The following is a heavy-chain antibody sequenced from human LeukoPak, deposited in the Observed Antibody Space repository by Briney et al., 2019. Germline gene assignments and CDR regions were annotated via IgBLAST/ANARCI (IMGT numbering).Heavy chain of an antibody. J-gene: IGHJ4*02. CDR1: GDSFSGYY. Sequence: PSETLSLTCAVYGDSFSGYYWSWIRQPPGKGLEWIAEINHRGTTHYNPSLMSRVNISAGTSKNHFSLNLDSVTAADTAVYYCARSWAGMYYPFYYFDYWGQGALVTVSP. D-gene: IGHD1-26*01. CDR3: ARSWAGMYYPFYYFDY. CDR2: INHRGTT. V-gene: IGHV4-34*01.